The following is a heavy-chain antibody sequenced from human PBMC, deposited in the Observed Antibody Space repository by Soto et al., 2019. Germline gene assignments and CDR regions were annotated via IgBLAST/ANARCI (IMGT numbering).Heavy chain of an antibody. Sequence: PGGSLRLSCAASGFTFSSYGMHWVRQAPGKGLEWVAVISYDGSNKYYADSVKGRFTISRDNSKNTLYLQMNSLRAEDTAVYYCAKDGRQLAYYFDYWGQGALVTVSS. J-gene: IGHJ4*02. CDR3: AKDGRQLAYYFDY. CDR1: GFTFSSYG. D-gene: IGHD6-13*01. V-gene: IGHV3-30*18. CDR2: ISYDGSNK.